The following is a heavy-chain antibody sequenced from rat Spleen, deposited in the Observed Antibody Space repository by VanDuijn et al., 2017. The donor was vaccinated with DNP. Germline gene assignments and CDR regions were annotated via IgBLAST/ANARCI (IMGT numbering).Heavy chain of an antibody. CDR1: GFSFSNYA. V-gene: IGHV5-22*01. J-gene: IGHJ2*01. D-gene: IGHD1-11*01. CDR3: VRWDYGIYGFDY. Sequence: EVRLVESGGGLVQPGRSLKLSCVASGFSFSNYAMAWVRQGPTKGLEWVAYISYDGGRNNYGDSVKGRFTISRDDAENTLYLQMYSLRSEDMATYYCVRWDYGIYGFDYWGQGVMVTVSS. CDR2: ISYDGGRN.